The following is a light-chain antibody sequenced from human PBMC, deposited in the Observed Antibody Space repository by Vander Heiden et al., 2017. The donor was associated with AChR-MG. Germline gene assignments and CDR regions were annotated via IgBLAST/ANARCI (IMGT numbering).Light chain of an antibody. Sequence: QSALTQPASVSGSPPQPLTISCTVISSDVGSYDRVAWYQQHPGKATKLRIYEVTKRPSGVSNRFSGSKSGSTASMTISGLQAEDEGDYYCCSYAGRNICVFGGGTKVTVL. CDR1: SSDVGSYDR. CDR2: EVT. CDR3: CSYAGRNICV. J-gene: IGLJ2*01. V-gene: IGLV2-23*02.